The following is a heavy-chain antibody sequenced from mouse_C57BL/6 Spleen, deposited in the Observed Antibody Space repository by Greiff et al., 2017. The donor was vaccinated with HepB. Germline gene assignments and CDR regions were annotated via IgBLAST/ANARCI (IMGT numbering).Heavy chain of an antibody. J-gene: IGHJ1*03. CDR2: ISSGGDYI. V-gene: IGHV5-9-1*02. Sequence: DVMLVESGEGLVKPGGSLKLSCAASGFTFSSYAMSWVRQTPEKRLEWVAYISSGGDYIYYADTVKGRFTISRDNARNTLYLQMSSLKSEDTAMYYCTRGGRSLYWYFDVWGTGTTVTVAS. CDR1: GFTFSSYA. CDR3: TRGGRSLYWYFDV. D-gene: IGHD1-1*01.